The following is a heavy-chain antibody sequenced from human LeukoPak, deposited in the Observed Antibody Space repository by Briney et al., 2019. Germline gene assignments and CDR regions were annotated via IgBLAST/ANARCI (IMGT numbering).Heavy chain of an antibody. V-gene: IGHV6-1*01. Sequence: SQTLSLTCAISGDSVSSNSAAWNWIRQSPSRGLEWLGRTYYRSKWYNDYAVSVKSRITINPDTSKNQFSLQLSSVTPEDTAVYYCARQQSVRYFDWLIPGPFREWGQETLVTVSS. J-gene: IGHJ4*02. CDR2: TYYRSKWYN. D-gene: IGHD3-9*01. CDR3: ARQQSVRYFDWLIPGPFRE. CDR1: GDSVSSNSAA.